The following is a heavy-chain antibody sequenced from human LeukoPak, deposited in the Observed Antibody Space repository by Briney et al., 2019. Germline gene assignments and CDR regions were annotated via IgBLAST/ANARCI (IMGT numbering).Heavy chain of an antibody. CDR2: ISSSGSTI. CDR1: GFTFSSYE. CDR3: ARNRRDFDY. J-gene: IGHJ4*02. V-gene: IGHV3-48*03. D-gene: IGHD1-14*01. Sequence: GGSLRLFCAASGFTFSSYEMNWVRQAPGKGLVCVLYISSSGSTIYYADSVKGRFTISRDNAKNSLYLQMNSLRAEDTAVYYCARNRRDFDYWGQGTLVTVSS.